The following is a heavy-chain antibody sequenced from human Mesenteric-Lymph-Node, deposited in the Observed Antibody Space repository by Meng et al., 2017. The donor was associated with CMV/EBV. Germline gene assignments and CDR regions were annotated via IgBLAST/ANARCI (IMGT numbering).Heavy chain of an antibody. CDR1: GLFVSSNY. J-gene: IGHJ4*02. CDR3: GSLRTRE. V-gene: IGHV3-53*01. CDR2: LHPGDRT. D-gene: IGHD5-24*01. Sequence: GESLKISCAASGLFVSSNYMSWVRQAPGKGLEWVAALHPGDRTYYTDSVKGRFTISRDNAKNSLYLQMNSLRAEDTAIYYCGSLRTREWGQGTLVTVSS.